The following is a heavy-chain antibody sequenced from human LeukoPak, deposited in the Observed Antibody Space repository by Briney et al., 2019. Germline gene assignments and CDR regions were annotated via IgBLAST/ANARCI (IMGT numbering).Heavy chain of an antibody. D-gene: IGHD3-10*01. J-gene: IGHJ4*02. CDR3: ARGGATPMVFRY. CDR2: INHSGST. CDR1: GDSFSDYY. Sequence: SETLSLTCAVYGDSFSDYYWSWLRHSPGKGREWIGEINHSGSTKYNPSLKCRVAISIDTSKNQFSLHLTSVTAADTAVYYCARGGATPMVFRYWGRGTLVTVSS. V-gene: IGHV4-34*01.